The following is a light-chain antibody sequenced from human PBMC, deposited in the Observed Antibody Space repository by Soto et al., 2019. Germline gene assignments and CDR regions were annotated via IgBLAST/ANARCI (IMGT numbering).Light chain of an antibody. CDR3: FSYAGSYTFV. J-gene: IGLJ1*01. Sequence: QSALTQPRSVSGSPGQSVTISCTGTSSDVGGYSYVSWYQQHPGKAPKLMIYDVTTRPSGIPDRFSGSKSGNTASLTISGLQAEDEADYCFSYAGSYTFVFGTGTKVTVL. CDR2: DVT. CDR1: SSDVGGYSY. V-gene: IGLV2-11*01.